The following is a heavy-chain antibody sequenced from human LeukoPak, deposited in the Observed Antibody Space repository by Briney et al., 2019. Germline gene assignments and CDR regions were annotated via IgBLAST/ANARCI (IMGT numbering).Heavy chain of an antibody. CDR1: EFTFSSYG. D-gene: IGHD3-22*01. Sequence: PGGSLRLSCAASEFTFSSYGMSWVRQAPGKGLEWVSSISGSGGSTQYADSVKGRFTISRDNSKNTLYLQMNSLRAEDTAVYYCAKDGDSSGYSILLVGYAFDIWGQGTMVTVSS. CDR3: AKDGDSSGYSILLVGYAFDI. J-gene: IGHJ3*02. V-gene: IGHV3-23*01. CDR2: ISGSGGST.